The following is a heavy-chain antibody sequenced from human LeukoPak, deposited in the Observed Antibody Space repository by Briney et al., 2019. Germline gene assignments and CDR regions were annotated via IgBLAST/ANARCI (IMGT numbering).Heavy chain of an antibody. CDR3: ARERTMVRGVVTPLGPWDV. V-gene: IGHV1-18*01. J-gene: IGHJ6*04. CDR1: GYTFTSYG. CDR2: ISAYNGNT. Sequence: ASVKVSCKASGYTFTSYGISWVRQAPGQGLEWMGWISAYNGNTNYAQKLQGRVTMTTDTSTSTAYMELRSLRSDDTAVYYCARERTMVRGVVTPLGPWDVWGKGATVTVSS. D-gene: IGHD3-10*01.